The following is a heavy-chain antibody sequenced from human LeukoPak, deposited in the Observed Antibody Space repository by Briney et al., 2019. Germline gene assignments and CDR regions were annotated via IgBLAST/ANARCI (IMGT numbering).Heavy chain of an antibody. D-gene: IGHD3-16*02. Sequence: SETLSLTCTVSGGSISSSSYYWGWIRQPPGKGLEWIGSIYYSGSTYYNPSLKGRVTISVDRSKNQFSLKLSSVTAADTAVYYRSRHIIITFGGVIGRYYMDVWGKGTTVSISS. V-gene: IGHV4-39*01. CDR1: GGSISSSSYY. J-gene: IGHJ6*03. CDR2: IYYSGST. CDR3: SRHIIITFGGVIGRYYMDV.